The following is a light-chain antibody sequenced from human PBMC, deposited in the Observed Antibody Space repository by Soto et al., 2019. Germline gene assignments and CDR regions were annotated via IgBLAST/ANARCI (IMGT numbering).Light chain of an antibody. V-gene: IGLV1-44*01. CDR1: TSNIGTNT. CDR2: SND. CDR3: ATWDDSLHVV. J-gene: IGLJ2*01. Sequence: QTVVTQSPSASGTPGQRVSISCSGSTSNIGTNTVSWYQHVPGTAPKLLIYSNDQRPSAVPGRFSGSKSGTSASLAISGLLSEDEADYYCATWDDSLHVVFGGGTKLTVL.